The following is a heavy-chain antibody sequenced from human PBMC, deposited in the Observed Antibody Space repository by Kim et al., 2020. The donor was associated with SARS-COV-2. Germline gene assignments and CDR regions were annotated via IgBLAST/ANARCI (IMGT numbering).Heavy chain of an antibody. D-gene: IGHD2-15*01. CDR2: VYYSGTT. CDR3: ARRIGGNAFDI. J-gene: IGHJ3*02. V-gene: IGHV4-59*08. Sequence: SETLSLTCTVSGGSLSNYYWGWIRQPPGMGLEWIGYVYYSGTTNYNPTLKSRVTISVDTSKNQLSLKLTSVTAADTALYYCARRIGGNAFDILCQGTMVT. CDR1: GGSLSNYY.